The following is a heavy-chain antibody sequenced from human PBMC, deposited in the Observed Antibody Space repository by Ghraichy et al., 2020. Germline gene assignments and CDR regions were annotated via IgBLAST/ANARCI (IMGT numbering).Heavy chain of an antibody. Sequence: SETLSLTCAVYGGSFSGYYWSWIRQPPGKGLEWIGEINHSGSTNYNPSLKSRVTISVDTSKNQFSLKLSSVTAADTAVYYCARIVRRDGYNFPRRWTIYMDVWGKGTSVTVSS. J-gene: IGHJ6*03. CDR1: GGSFSGYY. CDR3: ARIVRRDGYNFPRRWTIYMDV. CDR2: INHSGST. V-gene: IGHV4-34*01. D-gene: IGHD5-24*01.